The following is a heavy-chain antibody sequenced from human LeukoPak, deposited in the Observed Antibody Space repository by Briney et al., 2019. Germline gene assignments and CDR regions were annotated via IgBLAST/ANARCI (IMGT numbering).Heavy chain of an antibody. CDR3: AREFGSVLRFFGYAMDV. Sequence: SETLSLTCAVYGGSFSGYYWSWIRKPPGKGLEWIGEINHSGSTNYNPSLKSRVTISVDTSKNQFSLKLSSVTAADTAVYYCAREFGSVLRFFGYAMDVWGKGTTVTVSS. CDR1: GGSFSGYY. V-gene: IGHV4-34*01. CDR2: INHSGST. D-gene: IGHD3-3*01. J-gene: IGHJ6*03.